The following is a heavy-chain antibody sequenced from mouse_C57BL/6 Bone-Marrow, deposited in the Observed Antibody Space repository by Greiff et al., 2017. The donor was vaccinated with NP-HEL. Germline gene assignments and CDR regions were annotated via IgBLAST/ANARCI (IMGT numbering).Heavy chain of an antibody. CDR3: TSDITTVGDYFDY. CDR1: GFNIIDYY. J-gene: IGHJ2*01. Sequence: DVKLQESGAELVRPGASVKLSCTASGFNIIDYYMHWVKQRPEQGLEWIGRIDPEDGDTEYAPKFQGKATMTADTSSNTAYLQLSSLTSEDTAVYYCTSDITTVGDYFDYWGQGTTLTVSS. CDR2: IDPEDGDT. D-gene: IGHD1-1*01. V-gene: IGHV14-1*01.